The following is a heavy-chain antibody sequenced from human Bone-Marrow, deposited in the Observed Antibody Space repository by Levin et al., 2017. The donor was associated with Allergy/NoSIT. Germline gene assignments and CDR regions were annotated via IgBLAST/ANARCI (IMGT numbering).Heavy chain of an antibody. CDR3: AEEGLAVAGYCFDS. J-gene: IGHJ4*02. V-gene: IGHV3-23*01. CDR1: GFTFSSYA. CDR2: ISGSGTIT. D-gene: IGHD6-19*01. Sequence: SGGSLRLSCAASGFTFSSYAMSWVRQAPGKGLEWVSSISGSGTITHYAESVKGRFTISRDISKNMLNLQMNSLRAEDTAIYFCAEEGLAVAGYCFDSWGQGTLVTVSS.